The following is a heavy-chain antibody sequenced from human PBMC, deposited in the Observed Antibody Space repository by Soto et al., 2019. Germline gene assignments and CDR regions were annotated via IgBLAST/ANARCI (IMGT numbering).Heavy chain of an antibody. CDR1: GYTFTSYA. CDR2: INAGNGNT. CDR3: ARDGSLGYCSSTSCYTYYYYGMDV. V-gene: IGHV1-3*01. J-gene: IGHJ6*02. Sequence: ASVKVSCKASGYTFTSYAMHWVRQAPGQRLEWMGWINAGNGNTKYSQKLQGRVTITRDTSASTAYMELSSLRSEDTAVYYCARDGSLGYCSSTSCYTYYYYGMDVWGQGTTVTVSS. D-gene: IGHD2-2*02.